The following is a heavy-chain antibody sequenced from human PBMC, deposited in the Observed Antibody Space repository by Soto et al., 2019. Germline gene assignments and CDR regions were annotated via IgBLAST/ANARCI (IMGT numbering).Heavy chain of an antibody. CDR3: WRSLYPIFGVATYVHYGMAW. J-gene: IGHJ6*02. CDR1: GNTFTNYY. Sequence: GDSLMVSCKASGNTFTNYYMHWVRQAPGQGQEWMGIINPSGGSTSYAQKFQGRVTMTRDTSTSTVYMELSSLRSEDTAVYYCWRSLYPIFGVATYVHYGMAWRGQGTKVTV. CDR2: INPSGGST. V-gene: IGHV1-46*01. D-gene: IGHD3-3*01.